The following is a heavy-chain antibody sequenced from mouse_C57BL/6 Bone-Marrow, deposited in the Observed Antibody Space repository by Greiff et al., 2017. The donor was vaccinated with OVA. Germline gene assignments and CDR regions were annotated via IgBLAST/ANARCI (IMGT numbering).Heavy chain of an antibody. CDR1: GFNIKNTY. Sequence: VQLQQSVAELVRPGASVKLSCTASGFNIKNTYMHWVKQRPEQGLEWIGRIDPANDNTKYAPKFQGKATLTADTSSNTAYLQLSSLSSEDTAVYGGARGNFGSSFYAMDYWGQGTSVTVSS. D-gene: IGHD1-1*01. V-gene: IGHV14-3*01. J-gene: IGHJ4*01. CDR2: IDPANDNT. CDR3: ARGNFGSSFYAMDY.